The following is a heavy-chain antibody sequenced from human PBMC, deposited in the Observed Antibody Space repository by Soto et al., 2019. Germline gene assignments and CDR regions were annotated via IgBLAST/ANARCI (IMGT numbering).Heavy chain of an antibody. V-gene: IGHV4-31*03. CDR3: ARAKYCSGGSCYSYGDYDY. Sequence: QVQLQESGPGLVKPSQTLSLTCTVSGGSISSGGYYWSWIRQHPGKGLEWIGYIYYSGSTYYNPSLKSRVTISVDTSKNQFSLKLSSVTAADTAVYYCARAKYCSGGSCYSYGDYDYWGQGTLVTVSS. D-gene: IGHD2-15*01. CDR2: IYYSGST. CDR1: GGSISSGGYY. J-gene: IGHJ4*02.